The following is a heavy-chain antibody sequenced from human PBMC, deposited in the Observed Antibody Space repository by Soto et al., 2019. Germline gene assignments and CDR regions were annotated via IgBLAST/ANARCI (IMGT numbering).Heavy chain of an antibody. V-gene: IGHV4-31*03. CDR1: GGSISSGGYY. CDR2: IYYSGST. Sequence: SETLSLTCTVSGGSISSGGYYWSWLRQHPGKGLEWIGYIYYSGSTYYNPSLKSRVTISVDTSKNQFSLKLSSVTAADTAVYYCARSSGSYYVSRSEYYFDYWGQGTLVTVSS. J-gene: IGHJ4*02. D-gene: IGHD1-26*01. CDR3: ARSSGSYYVSRSEYYFDY.